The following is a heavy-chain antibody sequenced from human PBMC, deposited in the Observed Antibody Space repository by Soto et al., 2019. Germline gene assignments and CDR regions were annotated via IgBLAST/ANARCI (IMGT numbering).Heavy chain of an antibody. J-gene: IGHJ4*02. V-gene: IGHV4-30-4*01. CDR1: GGSISSGDYY. CDR3: ASSSGWFLRYYFDY. D-gene: IGHD6-19*01. Sequence: PSETLSLTCTVSGGSISSGDYYWSWIRQPPGKGLEWIGYIYYSGSTYYNPSLKSRVTISVDTSKNQFSLKLSSVTAADTAVYYCASSSGWFLRYYFDYWGQGTLVTVSS. CDR2: IYYSGST.